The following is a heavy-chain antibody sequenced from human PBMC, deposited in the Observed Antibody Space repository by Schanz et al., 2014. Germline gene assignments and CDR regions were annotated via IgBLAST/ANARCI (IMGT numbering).Heavy chain of an antibody. Sequence: QVQLQQWGAGLLKPSETLSLTCAVSGGSFSAYYWNWIRQPPGKGLEWIGEINHSGSTNYNPSLKSRVTIPIDTSKSQFSLKLNSVTAADTAVYYCARGGVRDDNSPGTGVRDDYNPGTYWGQGTLVTVSS. V-gene: IGHV4-34*01. CDR3: ARGGVRDDNSPGTGVRDDYNPGTY. J-gene: IGHJ4*02. CDR1: GGSFSAYY. D-gene: IGHD3-16*01. CDR2: INHSGST.